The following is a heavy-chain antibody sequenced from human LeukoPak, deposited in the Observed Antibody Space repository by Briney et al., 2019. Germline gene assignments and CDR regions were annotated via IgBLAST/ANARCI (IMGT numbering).Heavy chain of an antibody. J-gene: IGHJ6*02. CDR3: AKYLRGDSASRASYGMDV. Sequence: QPGGSLRLSCAASGFTFSSYAMSWVRQAPGKGLEWVSAISGSGGSTYYADSVKGRFTISRDNSKNTLYLQMNSLRAEDTAVYYCAKYLRGDSASRASYGMDVWGQGTTVTVSS. CDR2: ISGSGGST. D-gene: IGHD4-17*01. CDR1: GFTFSSYA. V-gene: IGHV3-23*01.